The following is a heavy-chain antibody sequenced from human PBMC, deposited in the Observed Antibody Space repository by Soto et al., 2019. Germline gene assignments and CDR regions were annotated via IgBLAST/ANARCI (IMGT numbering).Heavy chain of an antibody. CDR1: GFTVSSNY. CDR2: IHSGGST. D-gene: IGHD6-6*01. Sequence: GGSLRLSCAASGFTVSSNYMSWVRQAPGKGLEWVSVIHSGGSTYYADSVKGRFTISRDNSKNTLYLQMNSLRAEDTAVYYCARDTRGIAARLYYYYGMDVWGQGTTVTVSS. CDR3: ARDTRGIAARLYYYYGMDV. V-gene: IGHV3-66*01. J-gene: IGHJ6*02.